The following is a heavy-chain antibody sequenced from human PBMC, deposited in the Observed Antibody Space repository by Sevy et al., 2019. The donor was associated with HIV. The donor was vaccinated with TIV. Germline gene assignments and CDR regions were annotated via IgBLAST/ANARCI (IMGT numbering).Heavy chain of an antibody. V-gene: IGHV3-23*01. CDR3: ARGSPLDY. CDR2: ITASGPST. J-gene: IGHJ4*02. Sequence: GGSLRLSCAASGFTFSTYAMSWVRQAPGKGLEWVSAITASGPSTYYADSVKGRFTISRDNAKNTLYLQMNSLRAEDTAVYYCARGSPLDYWGQGTLVTVSS. CDR1: GFTFSTYA.